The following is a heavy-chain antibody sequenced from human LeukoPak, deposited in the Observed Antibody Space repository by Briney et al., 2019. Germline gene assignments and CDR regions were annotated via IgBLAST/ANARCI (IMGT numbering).Heavy chain of an antibody. V-gene: IGHV3-23*01. Sequence: GGSLRLACAASGFTFSSYGMSWVRQAPGKGLEWVSAISGSGGSTYYADSVKGRFTISRDNSKNTLYLQMNSLRAEDTAVYYCARVVPPTDYGSGSYFWDPYYFDYWGQGTLVTVSS. CDR3: ARVVPPTDYGSGSYFWDPYYFDY. J-gene: IGHJ4*02. CDR1: GFTFSSYG. D-gene: IGHD3-10*01. CDR2: ISGSGGST.